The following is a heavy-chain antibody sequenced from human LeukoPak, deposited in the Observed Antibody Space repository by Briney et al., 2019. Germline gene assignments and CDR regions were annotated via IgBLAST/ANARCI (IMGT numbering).Heavy chain of an antibody. Sequence: GASVKVSCKASGYTFTGYYMHWVRQAPGQGLEWMGRINPNSGGTNYAQKFQGRVTMTRDTSISTAYMELSRLRSDDTAVYYCAREFWDGSGGGAAFDIWGQGTMVTVSS. CDR2: INPNSGGT. J-gene: IGHJ3*02. CDR3: AREFWDGSGGGAAFDI. V-gene: IGHV1-2*06. CDR1: GYTFTGYY. D-gene: IGHD3-10*01.